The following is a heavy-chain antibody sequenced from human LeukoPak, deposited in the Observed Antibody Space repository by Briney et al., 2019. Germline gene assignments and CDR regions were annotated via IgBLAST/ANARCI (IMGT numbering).Heavy chain of an antibody. CDR3: ARESDDSSGWYRARYFDY. J-gene: IGHJ4*02. CDR1: GYTFTSYY. Sequence: GASVKVSCKASGYTFTSYYMHWVRQAPGQGLEWMGWISAYNGDTNYAQKLQGRVIMTTDTSTSTAYMELRSLRSDDTAVYYCARESDDSSGWYRARYFDYWGQGTLVTVSS. CDR2: ISAYNGDT. V-gene: IGHV1-18*04. D-gene: IGHD6-19*01.